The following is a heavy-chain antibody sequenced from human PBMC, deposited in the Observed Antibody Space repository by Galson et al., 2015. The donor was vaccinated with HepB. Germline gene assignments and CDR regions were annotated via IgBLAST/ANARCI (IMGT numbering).Heavy chain of an antibody. J-gene: IGHJ4*02. CDR2: ISASGGST. D-gene: IGHD7-27*01. CDR3: AKETNWGGFEN. V-gene: IGHV3-23*01. Sequence: SLRLSCAAAGFIFSRSAMSWVRQAPGKGLEWVSAISASGGSTYFPDSVWGRFAVSRDNSKNTLFLQMNTLRVEDTAVYYCAKETNWGGFENWGQGTLVTVSS. CDR1: GFIFSRSA.